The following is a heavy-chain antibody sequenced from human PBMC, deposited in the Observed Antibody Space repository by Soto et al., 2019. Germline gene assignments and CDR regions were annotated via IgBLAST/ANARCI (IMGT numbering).Heavy chain of an antibody. CDR2: IYYSGST. CDR3: ARGNHGGWKDY. CDR1: GGSISSYY. V-gene: IGHV4-59*01. D-gene: IGHD6-19*01. Sequence: SETLSLTCTVSGGSISSYYWSWIRQPPGKGLEWIGYIYYSGSTNYNPSLKSRVTISVDTSKNQFSLKLSSVTAADTAVYYCARGNHGGWKDYWGQGTLVTVSS. J-gene: IGHJ4*02.